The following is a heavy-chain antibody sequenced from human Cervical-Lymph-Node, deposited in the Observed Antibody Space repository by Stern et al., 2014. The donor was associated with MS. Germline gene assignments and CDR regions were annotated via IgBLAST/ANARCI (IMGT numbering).Heavy chain of an antibody. J-gene: IGHJ5*02. CDR2: SVPMFAKA. Sequence: QVQLVESGAAVKKPGSSVRVSCKASGGSFKSYAFNWLRQAPGQGLEWMGDSVPMFAKATYAQKFQGRVTVTADEATNTVYMELSFLTSEDTAVYYCARERSIHYPAFAPWGQGTLVTVSS. V-gene: IGHV1-69*01. CDR3: ARERSIHYPAFAP. CDR1: GGSFKSYA. D-gene: IGHD3-10*01.